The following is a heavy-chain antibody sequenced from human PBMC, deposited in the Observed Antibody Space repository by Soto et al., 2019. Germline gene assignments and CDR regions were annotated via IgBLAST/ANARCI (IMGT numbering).Heavy chain of an antibody. CDR3: AHRLSTVTHDAFDI. CDR2: IYWDDDK. Sequence: QITLKESGPTLVKPTQTLTLTCTFSGFSLNTSGVGVGWIRQPPGKALEWLALIYWDDDKRYSPSLKSRLTITKDTSKNQVVLTMTNMDPVDTATYYCAHRLSTVTHDAFDIWGQGTIVTVSS. V-gene: IGHV2-5*02. D-gene: IGHD4-17*01. CDR1: GFSLNTSGVG. J-gene: IGHJ3*02.